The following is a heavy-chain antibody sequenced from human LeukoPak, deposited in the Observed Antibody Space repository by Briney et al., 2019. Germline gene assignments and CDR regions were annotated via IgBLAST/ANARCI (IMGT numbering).Heavy chain of an antibody. CDR3: ARASTPGY. CDR2: IRSKANSYAT. J-gene: IGHJ4*02. CDR1: GFTFSGSA. V-gene: IGHV3-73*01. Sequence: GGSLRLSCAASGFTFSGSAMRWVRQASGKGLEWVGRIRSKANSYATAYAASVKGRFTISRDNSKNTLYLQMNSLRAEDTAVYYCARASTPGYWGQGTLVTVSS.